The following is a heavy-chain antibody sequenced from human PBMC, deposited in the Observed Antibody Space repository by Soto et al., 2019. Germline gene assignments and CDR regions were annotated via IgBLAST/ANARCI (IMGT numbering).Heavy chain of an antibody. J-gene: IGHJ5*02. V-gene: IGHV4-30-4*01. D-gene: IGHD2-2*01. CDR3: GRDLTSNANCIDP. CDR1: GDYIHVGGYY. CDR2: IYYTGKT. Sequence: SETLSLTCSVSGDYIHVGGYYWTRIRQRPGKGLEWMGYIYYTGKTYYNPSLESRLTMSVDRSKNQFSLRLTSVTAADTAVYFCGRDLTSNANCIDPWGQGTLVTVSS.